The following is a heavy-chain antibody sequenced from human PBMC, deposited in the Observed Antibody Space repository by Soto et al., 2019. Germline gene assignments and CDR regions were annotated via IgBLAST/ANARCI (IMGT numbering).Heavy chain of an antibody. CDR2: INHSGST. CDR3: ARGTAIAVAGTRIYFDY. Sequence: PSETLSLTCAVYGGSFSGYYRSWIRQPPGKGLEWIGEINHSGSTNYNPSLKSRVTISVDTSKNQFSLKLSSVTAADTAVYYCARGTAIAVAGTRIYFDYSGQGTLVTVSS. CDR1: GGSFSGYY. V-gene: IGHV4-34*01. J-gene: IGHJ4*02. D-gene: IGHD6-19*01.